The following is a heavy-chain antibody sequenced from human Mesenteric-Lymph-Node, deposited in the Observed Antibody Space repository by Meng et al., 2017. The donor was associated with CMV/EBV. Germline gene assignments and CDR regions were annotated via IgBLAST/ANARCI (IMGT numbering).Heavy chain of an antibody. CDR2: IYYTGSS. J-gene: IGHJ5*02. CDR3: ARVCGYKPGHDEDWFDP. CDR1: SISSNNHY. V-gene: IGHV4-39*07. Sequence: SISSNNHYWDWIRQPPGKGLEWIGGIYYTGSSYYNPSLKSRVTISLDTSKNQFSLKVNSVTAADTAIYYCARVCGYKPGHDEDWFDPWGQGTLVTVSS. D-gene: IGHD5-18*01.